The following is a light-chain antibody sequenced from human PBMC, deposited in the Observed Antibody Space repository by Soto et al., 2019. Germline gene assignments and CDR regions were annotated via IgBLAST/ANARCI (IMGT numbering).Light chain of an antibody. CDR1: SSNIGAGYD. J-gene: IGLJ2*01. CDR2: GNS. CDR3: QSYDSSVSKVV. V-gene: IGLV1-40*01. Sequence: QLVLTQPPSVSGAPGQRVTISCTGSSSNIGAGYDVHWYQQLPGTAPKLLIYGNSNRPSGVPDRFSGSKSGTSASLAITGLQAEDEADYYCQSYDSSVSKVVFGGGTKVTVL.